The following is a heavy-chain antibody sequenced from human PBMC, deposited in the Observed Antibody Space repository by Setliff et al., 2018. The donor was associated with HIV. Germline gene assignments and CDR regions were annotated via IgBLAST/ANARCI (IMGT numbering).Heavy chain of an antibody. V-gene: IGHV4-4*07. CDR1: GAGIISYS. Sequence: PSETLSLTCTVAGAGIISYSWSWIRQPAGKGLEWIGRVYSSGSTNYNPSLRNRLTMSVDTSKKQFSLKLSSVTAADTAVYYCARGSVIVADALDIWGQGTMVTVSS. D-gene: IGHD1-26*01. CDR3: ARGSVIVADALDI. CDR2: VYSSGST. J-gene: IGHJ3*02.